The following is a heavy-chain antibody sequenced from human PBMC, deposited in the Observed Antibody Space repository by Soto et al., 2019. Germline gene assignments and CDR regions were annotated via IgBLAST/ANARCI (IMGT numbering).Heavy chain of an antibody. CDR3: ARGTVTREYYYYMDV. J-gene: IGHJ6*03. V-gene: IGHV1-46*03. CDR1: GYTFTGYY. D-gene: IGHD4-17*01. CDR2: INPSGGST. Sequence: ASVKVSCKASGYTFTGYYMHWVRQAPGQGLEWMGIINPSGGSTSYAQKFQGRVTMTRDTSTSTVYMELSSLRSEDTAVYYCARGTVTREYYYYMDVWGKGTTVTVSS.